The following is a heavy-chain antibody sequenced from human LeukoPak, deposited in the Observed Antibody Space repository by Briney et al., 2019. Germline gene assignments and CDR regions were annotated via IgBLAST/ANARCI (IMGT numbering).Heavy chain of an antibody. D-gene: IGHD3-10*01. V-gene: IGHV4-59*01. CDR2: ISYSRNT. CDR3: AREANYYGSGSYFEGTFDY. J-gene: IGHJ4*02. CDR1: GASISSDY. Sequence: SETLSLTCTVSGASISSDYWSWIRQPPGKGLEWIGFISYSRNTNYNPSLKSRVTMSVDTSKNQFSLRLISVTATDTAIYYCAREANYYGSGSYFEGTFDYWGQGSLVTVSS.